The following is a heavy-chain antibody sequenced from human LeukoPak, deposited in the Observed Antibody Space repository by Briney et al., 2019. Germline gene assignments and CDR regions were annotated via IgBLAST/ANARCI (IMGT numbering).Heavy chain of an antibody. V-gene: IGHV3-30*04. J-gene: IGHJ6*02. Sequence: GGSLRLSCAASGFTFNNYAMHWVRQAPGKGLEWVAIIAFDGINNYYTGSVKGRFTISRDNSKSTLYLQMNSLRPEDSAVYYCARATGGSYYDADHYYGLDVWGQGTTVTVS. D-gene: IGHD1-26*01. CDR2: IAFDGINN. CDR3: ARATGGSYYDADHYYGLDV. CDR1: GFTFNNYA.